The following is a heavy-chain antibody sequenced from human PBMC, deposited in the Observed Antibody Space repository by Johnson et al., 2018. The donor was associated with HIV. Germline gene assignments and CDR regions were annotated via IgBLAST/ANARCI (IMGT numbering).Heavy chain of an antibody. J-gene: IGHJ3*02. CDR1: GFIFSSYG. Sequence: VQLVESGGGLVLPGGSLRLSCAASGFIFSSYGMHLVRQAPGKGLEWVAVIWYDGSNKYYADSVKGRFTISRDNAKNSLYLQMNSLRAEDTALYYCAREGTEDMIVVVTSRDDAFDIWGQGTMVTVSS. CDR2: IWYDGSNK. CDR3: AREGTEDMIVVVTSRDDAFDI. V-gene: IGHV3-33*08. D-gene: IGHD3-22*01.